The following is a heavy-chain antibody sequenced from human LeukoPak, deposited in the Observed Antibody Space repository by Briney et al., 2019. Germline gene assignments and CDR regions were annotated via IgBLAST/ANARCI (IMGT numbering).Heavy chain of an antibody. CDR1: GESLNSYY. V-gene: IGHV4-34*01. J-gene: IGHJ4*02. Sequence: SSETLSLTRAVYGESLNSYYWSWVRQPPGGGREWIGEIYESGTTEYNPSLKSRLTISMVPSKQQFSLSLSSVTAADTAVYYCAKGAWATRLGSWGLGTPVIVSS. CDR2: IYESGTT. CDR3: AKGAWATRLGS. D-gene: IGHD2-15*01.